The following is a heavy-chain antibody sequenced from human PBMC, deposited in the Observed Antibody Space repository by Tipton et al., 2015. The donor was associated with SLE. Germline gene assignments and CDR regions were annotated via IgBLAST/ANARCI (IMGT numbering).Heavy chain of an antibody. D-gene: IGHD2-2*02. CDR3: ARDRGTAYCSSTSCYTGGIRYYYMDV. V-gene: IGHV4-30-4*01. Sequence: TLSLTCTVSGGSISSHYWSWIRQPPGKGLEWIGYIYYSGNTYYNPSLKSRVTISVDTSKNQFSLNLSSVTAADTAIYYCARDRGTAYCSSTSCYTGGIRYYYMDVWGKGTTVTVSS. J-gene: IGHJ6*03. CDR2: IYYSGNT. CDR1: GGSISSHY.